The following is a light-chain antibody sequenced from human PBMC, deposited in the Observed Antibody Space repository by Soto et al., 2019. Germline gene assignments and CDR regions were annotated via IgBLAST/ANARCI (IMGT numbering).Light chain of an antibody. V-gene: IGLV2-14*01. Sequence: QSALTQPASVSGSPGQSITMSCTGTSSDVGGYDYVSWYQQHPGEVPKLIIFEVSSRPAWISNRFSASKSGNTASLTISGLQAEDEADYYCSSYTTSNSYVFGTGTKLTVL. J-gene: IGLJ1*01. CDR2: EVS. CDR1: SSDVGGYDY. CDR3: SSYTTSNSYV.